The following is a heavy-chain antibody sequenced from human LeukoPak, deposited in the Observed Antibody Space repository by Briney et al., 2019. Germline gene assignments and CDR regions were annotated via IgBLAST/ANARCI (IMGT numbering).Heavy chain of an antibody. CDR1: GYTFTGYY. V-gene: IGHV1-2*02. Sequence: ASVKVSCKASGYTFTGYYMHWVRQAPGQGLEWMGWINPNSGGTNYAQKFQGRVTMTRDMSTSTVYMELSSLRSEDTAVYYCARGSFIRIGGYWGQGTLVTVSS. J-gene: IGHJ4*02. CDR3: ARGSFIRIGGY. CDR2: INPNSGGT. D-gene: IGHD3-10*01.